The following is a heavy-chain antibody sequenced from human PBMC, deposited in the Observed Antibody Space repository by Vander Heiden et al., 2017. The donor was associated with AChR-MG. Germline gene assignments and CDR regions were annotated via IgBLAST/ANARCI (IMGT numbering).Heavy chain of an antibody. CDR2: IYYSGST. CDR3: ARRIVVVTRDYFDY. CDR1: GGSVSSSSYY. D-gene: IGHD3-22*01. J-gene: IGHJ4*02. Sequence: QVQLQESGPGMVKPSETLSLTCTVSGGSVSSSSYYWSWIRQPPGKGLEWIGYIYYSGSTNYNPSLKSRVTISVDTSKNQLSLKLSSVTAADTAVYYCARRIVVVTRDYFDYWGQGTLVTVPS. V-gene: IGHV4-61*01.